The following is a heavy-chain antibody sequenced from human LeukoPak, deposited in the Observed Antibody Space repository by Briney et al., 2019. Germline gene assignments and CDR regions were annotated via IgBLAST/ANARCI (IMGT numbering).Heavy chain of an antibody. CDR3: ARAVVPAAPFDY. CDR1: GYTLNDIS. V-gene: IGHV1-46*02. D-gene: IGHD2-2*01. J-gene: IGHJ4*02. CDR2: INPSGGST. Sequence: GASVKVPCKISGYTLNDISVHWVRQAPGQGLEWMGIINPSGGSTSYAQKFQGRVTMTRDMSTSTVYMELSSLRSEDTAVYYCARAVVPAAPFDYWGQGTLVTVSS.